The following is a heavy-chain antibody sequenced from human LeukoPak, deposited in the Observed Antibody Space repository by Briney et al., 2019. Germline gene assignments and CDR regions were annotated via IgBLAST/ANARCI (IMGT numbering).Heavy chain of an antibody. D-gene: IGHD3-10*01. J-gene: IGHJ1*01. V-gene: IGHV1-69*13. CDR3: ASPRMVRGVIITYAEYFQH. CDR1: GGTFSSYA. CDR2: IIPIFGTA. Sequence: GASVKVSCKASGGTFSSYAISWVRQAPGQGLEWMGGIIPIFGTANYAQKFQGRVTITADESTSTAYMELSSLRSEDTGVYYCASPRMVRGVIITYAEYFQHWGQGTLVTVSS.